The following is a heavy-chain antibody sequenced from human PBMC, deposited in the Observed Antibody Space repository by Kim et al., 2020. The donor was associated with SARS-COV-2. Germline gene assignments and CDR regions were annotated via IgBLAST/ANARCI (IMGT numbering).Heavy chain of an antibody. V-gene: IGHV1-69*13. D-gene: IGHD4-4*01. CDR1: GGTFSSYA. J-gene: IGHJ6*02. CDR3: ARGGTTVFPYYYYGMDV. Sequence: SVKVSCKASGGTFSSYAISWVRQTPGQGLEWMGGIIPIFGTANYAQKFQGRVTITADESTSTAYMELSSLRSEDTAVYYCARGGTTVFPYYYYGMDVWGQGTTVTVSS. CDR2: IIPIFGTA.